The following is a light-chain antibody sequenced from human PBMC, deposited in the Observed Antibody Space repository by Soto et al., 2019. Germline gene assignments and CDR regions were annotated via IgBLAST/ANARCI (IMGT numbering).Light chain of an antibody. Sequence: EIVLTQSPGTLSLSPGERANLYCRASQSVSSSYLAWYQQKPGQAPRLLIYGASSRVTGIPDRFSGSGSGTDFTLTISRLEPEDFAVYFCQQYGNSPPNTFGQGTKVDIK. J-gene: IGKJ2*01. CDR3: QQYGNSPPNT. CDR2: GAS. V-gene: IGKV3-20*01. CDR1: QSVSSSY.